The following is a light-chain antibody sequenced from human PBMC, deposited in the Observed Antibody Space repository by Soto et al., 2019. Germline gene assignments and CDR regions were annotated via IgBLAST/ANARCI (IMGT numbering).Light chain of an antibody. CDR1: SSDIGSYDL. Sequence: QSALTQPASVSGSPGQSITISCTGTSSDIGSYDLVSWYQHHPGSAPKLIIYEVSRRPSGVPDRFSGSKSGNTAFLTDSGXXXXXXXXYYCSSYVGSNNFVFGTGTKLTVL. V-gene: IGLV2-8*01. J-gene: IGLJ1*01. CDR3: SSYVGSNNFV. CDR2: EVS.